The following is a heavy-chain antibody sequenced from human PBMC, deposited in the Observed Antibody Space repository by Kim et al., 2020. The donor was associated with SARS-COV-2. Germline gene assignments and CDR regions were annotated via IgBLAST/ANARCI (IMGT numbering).Heavy chain of an antibody. Sequence: SETLSLTCTVSGGSMNNFYWHWIRQPPGKGLEWIGYIHYSGSSNYNASLKSRVTISLDTPKNQFSLTLSSVAAADTAVYYCARWGYCSGGSCYYDHWGQG. CDR3: ARWGYCSGGSCYYDH. V-gene: IGHV4-59*01. CDR1: GGSMNNFY. CDR2: IHYSGSS. J-gene: IGHJ4*02. D-gene: IGHD2-15*01.